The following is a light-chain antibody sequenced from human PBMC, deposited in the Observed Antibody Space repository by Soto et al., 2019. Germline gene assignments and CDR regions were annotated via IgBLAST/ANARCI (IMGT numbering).Light chain of an antibody. V-gene: IGLV1-44*01. J-gene: IGLJ3*02. CDR1: TSNIGSNT. Sequence: QSVLTQPPSASGTPGQRVTISCSGTTSNIGSNTVSWYHHLPGTAPKLLIYSNDQRPSGVPDRFSGSKSGTSASLAISGLQSEDEADYYCAIWDLTLSAWVFGGGTQLTVL. CDR3: AIWDLTLSAWV. CDR2: SND.